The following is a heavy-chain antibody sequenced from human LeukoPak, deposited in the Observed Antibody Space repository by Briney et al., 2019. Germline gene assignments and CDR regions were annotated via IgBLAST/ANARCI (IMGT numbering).Heavy chain of an antibody. Sequence: GGSLRLSCAASGFNFRTYAMHWVRQAPGKGLEWVAFIDYDGTNKYYAESVKGRFTISRDNSKNTVYLLMDSLRAEDTAVYYCAKGSNWGPWDYWGQGTLVTVSS. V-gene: IGHV3-30*02. CDR2: IDYDGTNK. CDR3: AKGSNWGPWDY. D-gene: IGHD7-27*01. CDR1: GFNFRTYA. J-gene: IGHJ4*02.